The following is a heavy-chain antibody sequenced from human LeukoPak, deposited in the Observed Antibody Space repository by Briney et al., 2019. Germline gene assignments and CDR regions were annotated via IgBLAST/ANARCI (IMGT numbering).Heavy chain of an antibody. CDR1: TYSISRGYY. D-gene: IGHD1-7*01. V-gene: IGHV4-38-2*02. J-gene: IGHJ6*03. CDR2: IYHSGST. CDR3: ARNAELYYNYMDV. Sequence: KPSETLSLTCSVSTYSISRGYYWGWIRQPPGKGLEWIGSIYHSGSTYYNPSLKSRVTISVDTSKNQFSLKLSSVTAADTAVYYCARNAELYYNYMDVWGKGTTVTVSS.